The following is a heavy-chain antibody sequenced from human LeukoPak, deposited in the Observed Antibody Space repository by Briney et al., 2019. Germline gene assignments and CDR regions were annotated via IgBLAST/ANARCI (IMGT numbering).Heavy chain of an antibody. Sequence: PSETLSLTCTVSVGSISSYYWSWLRQPPGTGLEWIGNIYYSGTTNYNPSLKSRVTISVDTSKNQFSLKLSSMSAADTAVYYCARRGYSGYDWDSWGQGTLVTVSS. V-gene: IGHV4-59*08. CDR2: IYYSGTT. D-gene: IGHD5-12*01. CDR1: VGSISSYY. CDR3: ARRGYSGYDWDS. J-gene: IGHJ5*01.